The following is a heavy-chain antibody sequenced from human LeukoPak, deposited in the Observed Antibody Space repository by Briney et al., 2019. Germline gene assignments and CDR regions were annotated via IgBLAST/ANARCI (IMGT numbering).Heavy chain of an antibody. D-gene: IGHD6-19*01. CDR2: IIPILDIA. CDR1: GGTFSSYA. J-gene: IGHJ4*02. CDR3: ARIRYTSGWYLGYFDY. Sequence: ASVKVSCKASGGTFSSYAISWVRQAPGQGLEWMGRIIPILDIANYAQKFQGRVTITADKSTSTAYMELSSLRSEDTAVYYCARIRYTSGWYLGYFDYWGQGTLVTVSS. V-gene: IGHV1-69*04.